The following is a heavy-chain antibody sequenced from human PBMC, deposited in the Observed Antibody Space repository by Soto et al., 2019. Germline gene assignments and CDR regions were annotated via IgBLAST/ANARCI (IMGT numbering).Heavy chain of an antibody. V-gene: IGHV4-31*03. CDR3: ARDSCISTSCYARLFDS. Sequence: SETLSLTCTVSGGSINSGDYYWSWIRQHPGKGLEYIGYIYYTGSTYYNPSLKSRVTMSVDTSKKQFSLKLSSVTAADTAVYYCARDSCISTSCYARLFDSWGQGTLVTVSS. CDR1: GGSINSGDYY. CDR2: IYYTGST. D-gene: IGHD2-2*01. J-gene: IGHJ5*01.